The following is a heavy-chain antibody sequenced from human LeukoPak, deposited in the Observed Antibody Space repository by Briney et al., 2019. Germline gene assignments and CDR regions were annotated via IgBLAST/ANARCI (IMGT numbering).Heavy chain of an antibody. V-gene: IGHV3-23*01. CDR3: ASHFDGSASELWYFDL. CDR2: ISSTGDRT. Sequence: AGSLTLTCTVSGFTFSSYAMSWVRQAQGKGLEWVSAISSTGDRTYHADSVKGRLTISRDNSKNTLYLQMNSLRVEDTAVYYCASHFDGSASELWYFDLWGRGTLVTVSS. D-gene: IGHD3-22*01. J-gene: IGHJ2*01. CDR1: GFTFSSYA.